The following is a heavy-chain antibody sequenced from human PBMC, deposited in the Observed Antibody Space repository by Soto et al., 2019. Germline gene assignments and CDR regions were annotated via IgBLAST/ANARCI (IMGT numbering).Heavy chain of an antibody. J-gene: IGHJ3*02. V-gene: IGHV3-53*01. Sequence: GGSLRLSCAASGFTVSSNYMSWVRQAPGKGLEWVSVVYSGGSTYYADSVKGRFTISRDNSKSTLYLQMNSLRAEDTAVYYCARAGCGGDCYSIHDAFDIWGQGTMVTVSS. CDR2: VYSGGST. D-gene: IGHD2-21*02. CDR3: ARAGCGGDCYSIHDAFDI. CDR1: GFTVSSNY.